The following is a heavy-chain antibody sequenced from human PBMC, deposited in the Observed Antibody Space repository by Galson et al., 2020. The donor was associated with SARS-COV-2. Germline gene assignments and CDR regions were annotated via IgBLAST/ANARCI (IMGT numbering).Heavy chain of an antibody. CDR3: ARTRSYYYDSSGYYYVAGGFDY. CDR1: GFSLSTSGMC. Sequence: SGPTLVKPTQTLTLTCTFSGFSLSTSGMCVSWIRQPPGKALELLALIDWDDDKYYSTSLKTRLTISKDTSKNQVVLTMTNMDPVDTATYYWARTRSYYYDSSGYYYVAGGFDYWGQGTLVTVSS. J-gene: IGHJ4*02. CDR2: IDWDDDK. V-gene: IGHV2-70*01. D-gene: IGHD3-22*01.